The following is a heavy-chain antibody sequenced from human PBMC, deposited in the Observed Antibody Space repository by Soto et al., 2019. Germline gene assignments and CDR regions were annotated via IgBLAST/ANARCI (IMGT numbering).Heavy chain of an antibody. CDR3: AFMTTVTTIAYYYYYGMDV. Sequence: QVQLVESGGGLVKPGGSLRLSCAASGFTFSDYYMSWIRQAPGKGLEWVSYISSSSSYTNYADSVKGRFTISRDNAKNSLYLQMNSLRAEDTAVYYCAFMTTVTTIAYYYYYGMDVWGQGTTVTVSS. CDR1: GFTFSDYY. D-gene: IGHD4-17*01. V-gene: IGHV3-11*05. CDR2: ISSSSSYT. J-gene: IGHJ6*02.